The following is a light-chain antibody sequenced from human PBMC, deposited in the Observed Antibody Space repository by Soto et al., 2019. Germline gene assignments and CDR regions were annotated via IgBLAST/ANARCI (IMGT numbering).Light chain of an antibody. V-gene: IGKV3-20*01. Sequence: EIVLTQSPGTLSLSPGERATLSCRASESISSSYLAWYQQKHGQAPRLLIYGASSRATGIPDRFSGSGSGTDFTLTISRLEPEDFAMYYCQKYGSSPPYTFGQGTKLEIK. CDR2: GAS. J-gene: IGKJ2*01. CDR1: ESISSSY. CDR3: QKYGSSPPYT.